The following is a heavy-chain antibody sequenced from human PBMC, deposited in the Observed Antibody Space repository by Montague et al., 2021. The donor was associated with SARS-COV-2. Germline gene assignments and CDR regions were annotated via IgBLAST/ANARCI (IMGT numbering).Heavy chain of an antibody. CDR2: ISYDGSNK. D-gene: IGHD5-18*01. CDR3: AGSLSYCPPYGMDV. Sequence: SLRLSCAASGFTFSSYAMHWVRQAPGKGLGWVAVISYDGSNKYYADSVKGRLTLSRDNSKNTLYLQMNSLRAEDTAVYYCAGSLSYCPPYGMDVWGQGTTVTVSS. J-gene: IGHJ6*02. V-gene: IGHV3-30*04. CDR1: GFTFSSYA.